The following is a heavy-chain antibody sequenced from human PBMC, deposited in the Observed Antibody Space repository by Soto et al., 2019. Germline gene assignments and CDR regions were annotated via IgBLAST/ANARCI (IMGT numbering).Heavy chain of an antibody. Sequence: ASVKVSCKASGYSFTSYGISWVRQAPGQGLEWMGWISAYNGNTNYAQKLQGRVTMTTDTSTSTAYMELRSLRSDDTAVYYCARVFIAVAGTKNEYGMAVWGQGTTVTVSS. CDR3: ARVFIAVAGTKNEYGMAV. V-gene: IGHV1-18*01. CDR2: ISAYNGNT. D-gene: IGHD6-19*01. CDR1: GYSFTSYG. J-gene: IGHJ6*02.